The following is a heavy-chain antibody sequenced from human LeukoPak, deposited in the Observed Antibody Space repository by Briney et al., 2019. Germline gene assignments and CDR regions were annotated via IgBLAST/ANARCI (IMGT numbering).Heavy chain of an antibody. CDR3: ARHRSGSYASGFDL. CDR1: GGSISSGGSISSSSYY. V-gene: IGHV4-39*01. Sequence: SETLSLTCTVSGGSISSGGSISSSSYYWGWIRQPPGKGLEWIGSIYYSGSTYYNPSLKSRVTISVDTSKNQFSLKLSSVTAADTAVYYCARHRSGSYASGFDLWGRGTLVTVSS. CDR2: IYYSGST. D-gene: IGHD1-26*01. J-gene: IGHJ2*01.